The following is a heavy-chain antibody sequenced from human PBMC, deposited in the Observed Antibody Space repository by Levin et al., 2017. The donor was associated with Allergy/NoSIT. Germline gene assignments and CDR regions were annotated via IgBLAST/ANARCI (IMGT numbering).Heavy chain of an antibody. J-gene: IGHJ4*02. V-gene: IGHV3-33*01. CDR3: ARDFTTLVRGVLGI. Sequence: GESLKISCTASGFTFSNFGMHWVRQAPGKGLEWVAIIWYDGKNKYYADSVKGRFTISRDNSKNTLYLQMNNLRAEDTAVYYCARDFTTLVRGVLGIWGQGTLVTVSS. CDR1: GFTFSNFG. D-gene: IGHD3-10*01. CDR2: IWYDGKNK.